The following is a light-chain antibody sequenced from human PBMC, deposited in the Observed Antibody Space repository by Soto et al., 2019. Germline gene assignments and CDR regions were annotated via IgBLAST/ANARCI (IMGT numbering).Light chain of an antibody. CDR2: DVS. V-gene: IGLV2-11*01. CDR3: CSYAGSFVV. Sequence: QSALTQPRSVSGSPGQSVTISCNGTSSDVGGYNSVSWYQQHPGKAPKLMIFDVSKRPSGVPDRYSGSKSGNTASLTISGLQAEDEGDYYCCSYAGSFVVFGGGTKLTVL. J-gene: IGLJ2*01. CDR1: SSDVGGYNS.